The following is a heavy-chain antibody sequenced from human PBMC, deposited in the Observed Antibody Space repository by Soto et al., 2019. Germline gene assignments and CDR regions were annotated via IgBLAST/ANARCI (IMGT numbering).Heavy chain of an antibody. J-gene: IGHJ4*02. D-gene: IGHD3-10*01. Sequence: GGSLRLSCAASGFTFSSSWMHWVRQAPGKGLVWVSRINSDGSSTSYADSVKGLFTISRYNAKNTLYLQMNSLRTEDRAVDYCARAYGNSLDYWGQGTLVTVSS. CDR3: ARAYGNSLDY. CDR2: INSDGSST. CDR1: GFTFSSSW. V-gene: IGHV3-74*01.